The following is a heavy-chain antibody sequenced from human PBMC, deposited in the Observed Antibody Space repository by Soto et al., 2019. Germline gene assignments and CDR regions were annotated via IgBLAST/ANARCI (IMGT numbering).Heavy chain of an antibody. D-gene: IGHD6-19*01. J-gene: IGHJ4*02. CDR2: IYYSGST. Sequence: QLQLQESGPGLVKPSETLSLTCTVAGGSISSSSYYWGWISQPPGKGLEWIGSIYYSGSTYYNPSLKSRITISVETSKNQFSLKLSSVTAADTAVYYCAVGWDSSGWFYDYWGQGTLVTVSS. CDR1: GGSISSSSYY. V-gene: IGHV4-39*01. CDR3: AVGWDSSGWFYDY.